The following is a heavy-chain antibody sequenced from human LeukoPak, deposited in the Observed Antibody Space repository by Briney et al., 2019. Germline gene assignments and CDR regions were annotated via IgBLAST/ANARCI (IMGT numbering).Heavy chain of an antibody. V-gene: IGHV3-9*01. CDR1: GFTFDDYA. Sequence: PGRSLRLSCAASGFTFDDYAMHWVRQAPGKGLEWVSGISWNSGGIAYADSVKGRFTISRDNSKNTLYLQLNSLRAEDTAVYYCAKSSVTDGLGYFDYWGQGTLVTVSS. J-gene: IGHJ4*02. D-gene: IGHD7-27*01. CDR3: AKSSVTDGLGYFDY. CDR2: ISWNSGGI.